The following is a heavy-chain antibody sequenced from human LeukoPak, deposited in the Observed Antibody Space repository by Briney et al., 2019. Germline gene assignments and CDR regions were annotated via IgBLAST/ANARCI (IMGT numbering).Heavy chain of an antibody. V-gene: IGHV4-59*08. CDR1: GGSISNYY. CDR2: AYYSGSS. D-gene: IGHD6-6*01. J-gene: IGHJ5*02. CDR3: ARGYSSSSGYNWFDP. Sequence: PSETLSLTCTVSGGSISNYYWNWIRQPPGRGLEWIGYAYYSGSSNHNPSLKTRATISMDTSKKQFSLKLDSVPASDTAVYYCARGYSSSSGYNWFDPWGQGTLVTVSS.